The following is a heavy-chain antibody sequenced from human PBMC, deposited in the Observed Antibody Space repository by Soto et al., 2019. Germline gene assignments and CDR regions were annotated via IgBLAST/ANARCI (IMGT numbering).Heavy chain of an antibody. CDR1: GDTFSSYA. D-gene: IGHD2-21*02. J-gene: IGHJ4*02. V-gene: IGHV1-69*01. CDR3: AVGDPSDY. Sequence: QVQLVQSGSEVQKPGSSVKVSCKASGDTFSSYAISWVRQAPGQGLEWMGGFIPFFGSPKFAQKFQGRLTITADESTSTAYMQLSSLRSEDTAVYYCAVGDPSDYWGQGTLITVSS. CDR2: FIPFFGSP.